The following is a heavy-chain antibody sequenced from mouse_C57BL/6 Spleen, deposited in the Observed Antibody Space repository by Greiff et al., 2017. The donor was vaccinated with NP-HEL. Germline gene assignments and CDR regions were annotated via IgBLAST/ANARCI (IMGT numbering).Heavy chain of an antibody. V-gene: IGHV14-2*01. J-gene: IGHJ1*03. D-gene: IGHD1-1*01. Sequence: VQLQQSGAELVKPGASVKLSCTASGFNIKDYYMHWVKQRTEQGLEWIGRIDPEDGETKYAPKFQGKATITADTSSNTAYLQLSSLTSEDPAVYCCAFYYYGPHWYFDVWGTGTTVTVSS. CDR2: IDPEDGET. CDR3: AFYYYGPHWYFDV. CDR1: GFNIKDYY.